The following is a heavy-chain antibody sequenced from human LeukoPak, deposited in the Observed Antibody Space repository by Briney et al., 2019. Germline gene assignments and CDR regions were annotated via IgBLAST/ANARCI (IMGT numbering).Heavy chain of an antibody. J-gene: IGHJ3*02. CDR3: ARDPYVLRAFDI. CDR2: IYYSGST. Sequence: SETLSLTCTVSSGSISSSSYYWGWIRQPPGKGLEWIGSIYYSGSTYYNPSLKSRVTISVDASKNQFSLKLSSVTAADTAVYYCARDPYVLRAFDIWGQGTMVTVSS. V-gene: IGHV4-39*07. CDR1: SGSISSSSYY. D-gene: IGHD2-15*01.